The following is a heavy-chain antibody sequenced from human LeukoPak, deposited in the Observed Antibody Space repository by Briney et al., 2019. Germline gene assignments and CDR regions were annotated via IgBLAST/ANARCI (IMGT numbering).Heavy chain of an antibody. CDR2: INHSGST. D-gene: IGHD3-10*01. J-gene: IGHJ4*02. CDR1: GGSFSGYH. Sequence: SETLSLTCAVYGGSFSGYHWSWIRQPPGKGLEWVGEINHSGSTNYNPSLKSRVTISVDTSKNQFSLKLSSVTAADTAVYYCARGRGADYWGQGTLVTVSS. V-gene: IGHV4-34*01. CDR3: ARGRGADY.